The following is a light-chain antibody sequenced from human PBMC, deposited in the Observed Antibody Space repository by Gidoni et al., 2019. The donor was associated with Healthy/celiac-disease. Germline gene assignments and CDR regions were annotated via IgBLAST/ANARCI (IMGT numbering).Light chain of an antibody. Sequence: EIVLTQSPGTLSLSPGERATLSCRASQSVSSSYLAWYQQKVGQAPRLLIYGASSRATGIPDRFSGSGYGTDFTLTISRLEPEDFAVYYCQQYGRSPLTFGGGTKVEIK. J-gene: IGKJ4*01. V-gene: IGKV3-20*01. CDR2: GAS. CDR3: QQYGRSPLT. CDR1: QSVSSSY.